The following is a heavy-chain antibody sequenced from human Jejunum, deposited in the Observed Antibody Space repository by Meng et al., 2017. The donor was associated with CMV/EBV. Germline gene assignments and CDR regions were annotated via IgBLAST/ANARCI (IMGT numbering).Heavy chain of an antibody. CDR3: ARGYYYDTSGYYVEYFQQ. CDR1: GCTFSSYT. D-gene: IGHD3-22*01. J-gene: IGHJ1*01. V-gene: IGHV3-21*01. Sequence: EVQLVESGGGLVRPWGPLRLSCAVSGCTFSSYTMNWVRQAPGKGLEWVSSISPGSNYIYYTDSVRGRFTISRDNAKNSLYLQMNSLRAEDTAVYYCARGYYYDTSGYYVEYFQQWGQGTLVNVSS. CDR2: ISPGSNYI.